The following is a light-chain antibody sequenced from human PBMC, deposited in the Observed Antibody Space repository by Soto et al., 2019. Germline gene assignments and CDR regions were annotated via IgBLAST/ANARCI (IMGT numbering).Light chain of an antibody. J-gene: IGKJ1*01. Sequence: DIQMTQFPSSLSASVGDRVTITCRASQGIRNDLGWYQQKPGKAPKRLIYAASSLQSGVPSRFRGSGSGTEFTLAISSLQPEDSATFYCLQPSTYPLTFGQGTKVEIK. CDR2: AAS. V-gene: IGKV1-17*01. CDR3: LQPSTYPLT. CDR1: QGIRND.